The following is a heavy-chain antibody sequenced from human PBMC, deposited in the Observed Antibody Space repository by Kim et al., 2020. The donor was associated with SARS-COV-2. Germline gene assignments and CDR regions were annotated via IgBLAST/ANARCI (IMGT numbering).Heavy chain of an antibody. V-gene: IGHV3-9*01. Sequence: GGSLRLSCAASGFSFSDHTMHWVRQVPGKGLEWVSGISWNSGTIVYADSVKGRFTISRDNAKNILSLQMDSLTPEDTALYHCTKDAQGDAHWGQGTLVTVSS. CDR2: ISWNSGTI. D-gene: IGHD1-26*01. J-gene: IGHJ4*02. CDR3: TKDAQGDAH. CDR1: GFSFSDHT.